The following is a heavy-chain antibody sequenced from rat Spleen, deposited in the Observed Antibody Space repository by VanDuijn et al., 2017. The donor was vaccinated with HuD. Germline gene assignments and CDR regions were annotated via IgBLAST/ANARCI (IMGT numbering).Heavy chain of an antibody. CDR1: GFTFSNYG. V-gene: IGHV5-29*01. D-gene: IGHD1-11*01. Sequence: EVQLVESGGGLVQPGRSLKLSCAASGFTFSNYGMAWVRQTPTKGLDWVATISYDGGSTYYRDSVKGRFTISRNNAKSTLYLQMENLRSEDTATYYCAKDSGYGGYSPYFDYWGQGVMVTVSS. CDR3: AKDSGYGGYSPYFDY. CDR2: ISYDGGST. J-gene: IGHJ2*01.